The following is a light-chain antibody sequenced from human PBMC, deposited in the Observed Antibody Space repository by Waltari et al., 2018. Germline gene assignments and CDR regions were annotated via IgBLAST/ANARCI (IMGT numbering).Light chain of an antibody. CDR1: QTISRY. V-gene: IGKV1-39*01. Sequence: DIQMTQSPSSLSASVGDRVTITCRASQTISRYLNWYQQKPGKAPNLLIYAASSLLSGVPSRFSGSGSGRDFTLIITGLQPEDFATYYCQQTYSFTRTFGQGTRVEIK. CDR2: AAS. CDR3: QQTYSFTRT. J-gene: IGKJ1*01.